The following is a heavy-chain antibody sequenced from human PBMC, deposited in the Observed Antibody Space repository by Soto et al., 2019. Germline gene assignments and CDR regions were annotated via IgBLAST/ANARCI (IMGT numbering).Heavy chain of an antibody. D-gene: IGHD6-13*01. V-gene: IGHV3-23*01. CDR1: GFTFSSYV. Sequence: EVQLLESGGGFVQPGGSLRLSCAASGFTFSSYVMTWVRQAPGKGLEWVSGTSGSGGSTYYADSVKGRFTISRDNSKNTLYLQMNSLRAEDTAVYYCAKARGAGSWYALDASDIWGQGTMVTVSS. J-gene: IGHJ3*02. CDR2: TSGSGGST. CDR3: AKARGAGSWYALDASDI.